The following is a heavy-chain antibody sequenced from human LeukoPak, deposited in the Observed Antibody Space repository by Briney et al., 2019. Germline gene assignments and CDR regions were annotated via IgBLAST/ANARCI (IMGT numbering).Heavy chain of an antibody. CDR3: ARDLVSYYGMDV. CDR1: GFTFNDYA. J-gene: IGHJ6*02. Sequence: GGSLRLSCAGSGFTFNDYAMYWVRQAPGKGLEWVSVIYSGGSRYYADSVKGRFTISRDESKNTLYLQMNSLRAEDTAVYYCARDLVSYYGMDVWGQGTTVTVSS. CDR2: IYSGGSR. D-gene: IGHD6-6*01. V-gene: IGHV3-66*01.